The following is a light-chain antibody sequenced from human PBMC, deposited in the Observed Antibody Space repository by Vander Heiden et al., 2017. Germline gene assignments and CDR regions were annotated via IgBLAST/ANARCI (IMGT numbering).Light chain of an antibody. CDR3: QQIDSTPQWT. Sequence: DIQMTQSPSSLSASVGDRVTITCRASQSISSYLNWYKQKPVKAPKLLIYAASSWQSGVPSRFSGSGPGKDVTLTISSRQPEDFATYYCQQIDSTPQWTFGQGTKMEIK. J-gene: IGKJ2*02. CDR1: QSISSY. V-gene: IGKV1-39*01. CDR2: AAS.